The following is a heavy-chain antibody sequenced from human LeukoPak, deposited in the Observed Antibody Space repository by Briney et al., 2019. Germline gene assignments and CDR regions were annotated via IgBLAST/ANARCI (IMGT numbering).Heavy chain of an antibody. CDR3: ATMPLYYYYMDV. CDR1: GGSISSSSYY. D-gene: IGHD2-2*01. V-gene: IGHV4-39*07. J-gene: IGHJ6*03. CDR2: IYYSGST. Sequence: SETLSLTCTVSGGSISSSSYYWGWIRQPPGKGLEWIGSIYYSGSTYYNPSLKSRVTISVDTSKNQFSLKLSSVTAADTAVYYCATMPLYYYYMDVWGKGTTVTVSS.